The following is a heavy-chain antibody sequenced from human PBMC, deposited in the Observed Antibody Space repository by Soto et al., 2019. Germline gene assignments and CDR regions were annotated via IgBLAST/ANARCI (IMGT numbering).Heavy chain of an antibody. D-gene: IGHD6-13*01. V-gene: IGHV1-8*01. J-gene: IGHJ4*02. CDR3: ARGLWAVAGSLEY. CDR2: MNPNSGNT. Sequence: GASVKVSCKASGYSFTSYDINWVRQATGQGLEWMGWMNPNSGNTGYAQNFQSRVTMTRDTSISTAYMELSSLRSEDTAVYYCARGLWAVAGSLEYWGQGTLVTVSS. CDR1: GYSFTSYD.